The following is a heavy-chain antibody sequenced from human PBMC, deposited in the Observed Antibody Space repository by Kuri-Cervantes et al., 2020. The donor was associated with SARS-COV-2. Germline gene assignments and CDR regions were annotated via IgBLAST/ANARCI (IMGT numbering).Heavy chain of an antibody. Sequence: GGSLRLSCGASGFTFSHYAMSWFRQAPGKGLEWVSTITISGLSTNYADSVKGRFTISRDNSKNTVYLQMNSLRADDTAVYYCAKIAGYNSGWYDDWGQGTLVTVSS. V-gene: IGHV3-23*01. CDR2: ITISGLST. CDR1: GFTFSHYA. CDR3: AKIAGYNSGWYDD. D-gene: IGHD6-19*01. J-gene: IGHJ5*02.